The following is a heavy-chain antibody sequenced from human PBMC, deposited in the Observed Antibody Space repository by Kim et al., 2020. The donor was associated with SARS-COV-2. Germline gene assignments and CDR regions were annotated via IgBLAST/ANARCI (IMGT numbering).Heavy chain of an antibody. Sequence: ASVKVSCKASGYIFTSYGISWVRQAPGLGLEWMGWISAYNGNTNYAQKLQGRVTMTTDTSTSTVYMELRSLRSDDTAVYYCARDYVVVVVAATPNYYDYGMDVWGQGTTVTVS. V-gene: IGHV1-18*01. CDR2: ISAYNGNT. J-gene: IGHJ6*02. CDR3: ARDYVVVVVAATPNYYDYGMDV. D-gene: IGHD2-15*01. CDR1: GYIFTSYG.